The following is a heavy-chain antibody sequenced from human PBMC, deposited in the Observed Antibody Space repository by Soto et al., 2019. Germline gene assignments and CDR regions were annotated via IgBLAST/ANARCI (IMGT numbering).Heavy chain of an antibody. Sequence: EVQVVETGGGLIQPGGSLRLSCAASGFSVGSNYMSWVRQAPGRGLQWVSIIHSGGNTFYADSVRGRFTISRDDSKNTLFFQMNNVRAEDTDVYYCTRAGTGSSWNYFAYLGHGTLVTVSA. CDR1: GFSVGSNY. CDR2: IHSGGNT. D-gene: IGHD6-13*01. CDR3: TRAGTGSSWNYFAY. V-gene: IGHV3-53*02. J-gene: IGHJ4*01.